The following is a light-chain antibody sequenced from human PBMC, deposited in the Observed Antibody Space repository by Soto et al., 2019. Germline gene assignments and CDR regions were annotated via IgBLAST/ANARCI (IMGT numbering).Light chain of an antibody. J-gene: IGKJ5*01. CDR3: QQYNSYPIT. V-gene: IGKV3-20*01. Sequence: EVVLTQSPGTLSLSPGEGATLSCRASQSVVTSYLAWYQQKYGQSPRLLIYGALYRAPGIPDRFSGSGSGTEFTLTISSLQPDDFATYYCQQYNSYPITFGQGTRLEIK. CDR2: GAL. CDR1: QSVVTSY.